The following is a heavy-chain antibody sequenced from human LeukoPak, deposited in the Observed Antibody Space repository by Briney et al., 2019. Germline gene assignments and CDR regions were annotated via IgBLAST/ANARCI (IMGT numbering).Heavy chain of an antibody. D-gene: IGHD5-18*01. J-gene: IGHJ5*02. CDR3: ARQVDTANGQWFDP. Sequence: SETLSLTCAVSGYSISSGYYWGWIRQPPGNGLEWIGSIYHSGSTYYNPSLKSRVTISVDTSKNQFSLKLSSVTAADTAVYYCARQVDTANGQWFDPWGQGTLVTVSS. V-gene: IGHV4-38-2*01. CDR1: GYSISSGYY. CDR2: IYHSGST.